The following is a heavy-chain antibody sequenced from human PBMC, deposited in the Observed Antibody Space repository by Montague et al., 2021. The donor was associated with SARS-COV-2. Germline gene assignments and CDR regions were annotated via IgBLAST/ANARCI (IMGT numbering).Heavy chain of an antibody. Sequence: SETLSLTCAVSGGSISSSNWWSWVRHPPGKGLEWIGEIYHSGSTXYNPSLKSRVTISVDKSKNQFSLKLSSVTAADTAVYYCARDRPRSSGWPYYFDYWGQGTLVTVSS. J-gene: IGHJ4*02. CDR2: IYHSGST. V-gene: IGHV4-4*02. D-gene: IGHD6-19*01. CDR1: GGSISSSNW. CDR3: ARDRPRSSGWPYYFDY.